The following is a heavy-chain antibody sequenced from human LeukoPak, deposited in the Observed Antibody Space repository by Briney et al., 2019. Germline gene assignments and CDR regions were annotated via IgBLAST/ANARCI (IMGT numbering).Heavy chain of an antibody. CDR1: GGSFSGYY. CDR2: INHSGST. Sequence: SETLSLTCAVYGGSFSGYYWSWIRQPPGKGLEWIGEINHSGSTNYNPSLKSRVTISVDTSKNQFSLKLSSVTAADTAVYYCARGLPMYFGSGYYQRHAFDIWGQGTMVTVSS. D-gene: IGHD3-22*01. V-gene: IGHV4-34*01. J-gene: IGHJ3*02. CDR3: ARGLPMYFGSGYYQRHAFDI.